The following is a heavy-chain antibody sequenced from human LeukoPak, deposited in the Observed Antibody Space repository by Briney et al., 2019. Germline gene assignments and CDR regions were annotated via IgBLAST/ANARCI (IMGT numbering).Heavy chain of an antibody. J-gene: IGHJ4*02. V-gene: IGHV1-2*02. CDR1: GYTFTGNF. Sequence: ASVKVSCKASGYTFTGNFIHWVRQAPGQGLEWVGWINPNGGGTNYAQTFQGRVTMTRDTSISTAYMDLSSLTSEDTAIYYCARGHSSLRLYYFDYWGQGTLVTVSS. CDR2: INPNGGGT. D-gene: IGHD6-6*01. CDR3: ARGHSSLRLYYFDY.